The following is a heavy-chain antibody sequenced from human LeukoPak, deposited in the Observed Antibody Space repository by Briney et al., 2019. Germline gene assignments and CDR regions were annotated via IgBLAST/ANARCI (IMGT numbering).Heavy chain of an antibody. J-gene: IGHJ4*02. V-gene: IGHV3-7*02. CDR1: GFTLSRYW. CDR2: IKHDGSEK. D-gene: IGHD6-13*01. CDR3: ARGDHSSTWTMSL. Sequence: PGGSLRLSCAASGFTLSRYWMSWVRQAPGKGLEWVANIKHDGSEKYYVDPVKGRFTISRDNSKNTLYLQMNSLRAEDTAVYFCARGDHSSTWTMSLWGQGTLVTVSS.